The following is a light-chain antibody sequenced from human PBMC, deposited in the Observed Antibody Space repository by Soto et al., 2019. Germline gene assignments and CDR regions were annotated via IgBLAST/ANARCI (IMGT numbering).Light chain of an antibody. CDR3: QTWGAGIRV. V-gene: IGLV4-69*01. J-gene: IGLJ7*01. CDR1: SGHSNYA. Sequence: QAVVTQSPSASASLGASLKLTCTLSSGHSNYAIAWHQQQPEKGPRYLMKLNSDGSHAKGDGIPDRFSGSSSGAERYLTISSLQSEDEADYYCQTWGAGIRVFGGGTQLTVL. CDR2: LNSDGSH.